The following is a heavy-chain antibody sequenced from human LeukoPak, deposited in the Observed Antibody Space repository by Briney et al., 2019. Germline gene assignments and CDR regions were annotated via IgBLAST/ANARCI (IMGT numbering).Heavy chain of an antibody. CDR1: GFTFSSYD. CDR2: IDRGVGST. D-gene: IGHD3-3*01. V-gene: IGHV3-23*01. Sequence: GGSLRLSCAASGFTFSSYDLSWVRQAPGKGLECVAAIDRGVGSTYYADSVKGRFTISRDNSKNTLYLQMNSLRAEDTAVYYCARKFPSRFLGYFDYWGQGTLVTVSS. CDR3: ARKFPSRFLGYFDY. J-gene: IGHJ4*02.